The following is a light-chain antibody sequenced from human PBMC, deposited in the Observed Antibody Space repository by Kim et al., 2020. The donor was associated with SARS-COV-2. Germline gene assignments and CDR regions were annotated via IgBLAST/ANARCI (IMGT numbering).Light chain of an antibody. CDR1: QSLLHSNGYNY. CDR3: MQALQIWT. J-gene: IGKJ1*01. V-gene: IGKV2-28*01. Sequence: EPASISCRSSQSLLHSNGYNYLDWYLQKPGQSPQLLIYLGSNRASGVPDRFSGSGSGTDFTLKISRVEAEDVGVYYCMQALQIWTFGQGTKVDIK. CDR2: LGS.